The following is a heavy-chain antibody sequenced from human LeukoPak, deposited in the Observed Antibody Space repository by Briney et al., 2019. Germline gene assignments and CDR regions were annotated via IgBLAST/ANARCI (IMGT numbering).Heavy chain of an antibody. J-gene: IGHJ3*02. CDR1: GFSFSTIY. CDR3: ARDPYRFAFDI. CDR2: INVDGTAE. V-gene: IGHV3-7*03. D-gene: IGHD1-26*01. Sequence: PGGSLRLSCAASGFSFSTIYMSWVRQTPGQGLEWVANINVDGTAEYYVDSVKGRFTISRDNAKNSLYLQMNSLRAEDTAVYYCARDPYRFAFDIWGQGTVVLVS.